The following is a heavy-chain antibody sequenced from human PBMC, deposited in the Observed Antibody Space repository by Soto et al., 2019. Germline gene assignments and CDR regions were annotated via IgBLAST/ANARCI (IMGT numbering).Heavy chain of an antibody. V-gene: IGHV3-74*01. CDR1: GFTFNIYW. Sequence: PGGSLRLSCAASGFTFNIYWMHWVRQAPGKGLVWVSRIDSDGSSTIYADSVKGRFTFSRDNAKNTLYLQISSLRAEDTAVYYCAKNQYSFQHYFDHWGQGTPVTVSS. D-gene: IGHD6-6*01. J-gene: IGHJ4*02. CDR3: AKNQYSFQHYFDH. CDR2: IDSDGSST.